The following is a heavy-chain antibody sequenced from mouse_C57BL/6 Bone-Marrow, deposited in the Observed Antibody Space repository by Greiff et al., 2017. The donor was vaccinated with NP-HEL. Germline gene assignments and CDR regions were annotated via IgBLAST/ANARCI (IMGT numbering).Heavy chain of an antibody. CDR1: GYTFTTYW. J-gene: IGHJ3*01. V-gene: IGHV1-50*01. D-gene: IGHD1-1*01. CDR2: IDPSDSYT. Sequence: VQLQQPGAELVKPGASVKLSCKASGYTFTTYWMQWVKQRPGQGLEWIGEIDPSDSYTNYNQKFKGKATLPVDTSSSTAYMQLSSLPSEDSAVYYCARKAYYGRSYEFAYGGQGTLVTVSA. CDR3: ARKAYYGRSYEFAY.